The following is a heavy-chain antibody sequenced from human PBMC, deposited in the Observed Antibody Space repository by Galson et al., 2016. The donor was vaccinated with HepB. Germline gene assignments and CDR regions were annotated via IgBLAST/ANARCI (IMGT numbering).Heavy chain of an antibody. CDR1: GYIFTNFW. V-gene: IGHV5-51*01. CDR3: ARQDTYYYDSSGFLC. J-gene: IGHJ4*02. D-gene: IGHD3-22*01. CDR2: IFPSDSDT. Sequence: QSGAEVKKPGQSLKISCKGSGYIFTNFWIGWVRQMPGKGLEWMGIIFPSDSDTRDSPSFQGQVPISADKSINTAYLQWNSLKASDTAMYVCARQDTYYYDSSGFLCWGQGTLVTVSS.